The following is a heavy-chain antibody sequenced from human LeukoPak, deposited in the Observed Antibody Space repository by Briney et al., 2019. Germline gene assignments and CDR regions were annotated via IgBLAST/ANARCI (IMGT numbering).Heavy chain of an antibody. CDR3: ARGPHASVVAAPFDY. Sequence: ASATVSCKTSGDTCTRYYINYLRQPSGPPHEWIVWMNPNSGNTGYAQKFQGRVTMTRNTSISTAYMELSSLRSEDTAVYYCARGPHASVVAAPFDYWGQGTLVTVSS. J-gene: IGHJ4*02. CDR1: GDTCTRYY. V-gene: IGHV1-8*01. CDR2: MNPNSGNT. D-gene: IGHD2-15*01.